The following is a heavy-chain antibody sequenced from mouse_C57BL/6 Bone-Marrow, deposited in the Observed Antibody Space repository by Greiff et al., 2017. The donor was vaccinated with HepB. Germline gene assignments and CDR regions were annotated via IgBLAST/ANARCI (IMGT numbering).Heavy chain of an antibody. CDR3: ARNWGYGSSYGY. V-gene: IGHV2-2*01. D-gene: IGHD1-1*01. CDR1: GFSLTSYG. CDR2: IWSGGTT. J-gene: IGHJ2*01. Sequence: QVQLQQSGPGLVQPSQSLSITCTVSGFSLTSYGVHWVRQSPGKGLEWLGVIWSGGTTDYNAAFISRLSISKDNSTSQVFFKMNSLQADDTAVYYCARNWGYGSSYGYWGQGTTLTVSS.